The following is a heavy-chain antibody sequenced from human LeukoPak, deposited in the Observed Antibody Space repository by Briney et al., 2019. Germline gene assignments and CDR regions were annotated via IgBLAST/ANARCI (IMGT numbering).Heavy chain of an antibody. D-gene: IGHD2-15*01. CDR1: GFTFSSYT. CDR3: ATGYCSGDGCRKDY. CDR2: LSGGGSNI. Sequence: GGSLRLSFATSGFTFSSYTMNWVRQAPGKGLEWVSRLSGGGSNIYYADSVQGRFTISRNNSKSTIILQMNSLRAEDTAVYYCATGYCSGDGCRKDYWGQGTLVTVSS. J-gene: IGHJ4*02. V-gene: IGHV3-23*01.